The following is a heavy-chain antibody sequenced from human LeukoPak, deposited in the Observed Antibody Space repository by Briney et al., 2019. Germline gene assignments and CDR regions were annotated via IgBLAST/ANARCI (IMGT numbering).Heavy chain of an antibody. CDR3: ARDFADIVVVTAIPDAFDI. V-gene: IGHV3-48*03. J-gene: IGHJ3*02. CDR2: ISSSGSTI. CDR1: GFTFSSYE. D-gene: IGHD2-21*02. Sequence: GGSLRLSCAASGFTFSSYEMNWVRQAPGKGLEWVSYISSSGSTIYYADSVKGRFTGSRDNAKNSLYLQMNSLRAEDTAVYYCARDFADIVVVTAIPDAFDIWGQGTMVTVSS.